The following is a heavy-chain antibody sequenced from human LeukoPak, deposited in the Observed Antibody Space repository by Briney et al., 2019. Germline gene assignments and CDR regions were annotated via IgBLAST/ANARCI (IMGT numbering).Heavy chain of an antibody. V-gene: IGHV3-23*01. J-gene: IGHJ3*02. CDR3: TRVYSSSWYHFLLQAFDI. CDR2: ISGSGGST. Sequence: GGSLRLSCAASGFTFNSYALYWVRQAPGMGLEWVSGISGSGGSTYYADSVKGRFTLSRDNSKNTLYLQMNSLRAEDTAVYYCTRVYSSSWYHFLLQAFDIWGQGTMVTVST. D-gene: IGHD6-13*01. CDR1: GFTFNSYA.